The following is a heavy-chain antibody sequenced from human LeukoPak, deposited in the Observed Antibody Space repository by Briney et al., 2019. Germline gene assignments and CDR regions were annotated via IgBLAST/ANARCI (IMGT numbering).Heavy chain of an antibody. CDR2: INHSGST. CDR3: ARGIVVVPAAKRHNWFDP. V-gene: IGHV4-34*01. CDR1: GGSFSGYY. J-gene: IGHJ5*02. D-gene: IGHD2-2*01. Sequence: SQTLSLTCAVYGGSFSGYYWSWIRQPPGKGLEWIGEINHSGSTNYNPSLKSRVTISVDTSKNQFSLKLSSVTAADTAVYYCARGIVVVPAAKRHNWFDPWGQGTLVTVSS.